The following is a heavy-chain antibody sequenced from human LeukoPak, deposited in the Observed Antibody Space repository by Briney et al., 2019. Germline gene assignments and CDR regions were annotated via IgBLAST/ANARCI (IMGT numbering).Heavy chain of an antibody. CDR3: ARTTSMTESGYDY. V-gene: IGHV1-8*03. Sequence: ASVKVSCKASGYTFTNYHINWVRQASGQGLEWMTWINPDTGDKGYARKFQDRVTITTDTSISTAYMELSSLSSEDTAVYFCARTTSMTESGYDYWGQATLVTVSS. CDR2: INPDTGDK. J-gene: IGHJ4*02. D-gene: IGHD2-21*02. CDR1: GYTFTNYH.